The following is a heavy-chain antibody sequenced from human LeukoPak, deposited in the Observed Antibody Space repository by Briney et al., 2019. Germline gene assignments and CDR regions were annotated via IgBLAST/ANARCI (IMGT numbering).Heavy chain of an antibody. J-gene: IGHJ4*02. CDR3: ARALRAYSYGTFDY. CDR2: ISSSSGTI. V-gene: IGHV3-48*01. CDR1: GFTFSSYS. Sequence: GGSLRPSCAASGFTFSSYSMNWVRQAPGKGLEWVSYISSSSGTIYYADSVKGRFTISRDNAKNSLSLQMNSLRAGDTAVYYCARALRAYSYGTFDYWGQGTLVTVSS. D-gene: IGHD5-18*01.